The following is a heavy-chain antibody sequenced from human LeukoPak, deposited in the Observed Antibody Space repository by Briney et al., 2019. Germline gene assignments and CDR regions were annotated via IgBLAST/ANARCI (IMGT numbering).Heavy chain of an antibody. V-gene: IGHV4-59*08. CDR3: ARSQTYDFWSGKAHYFDY. D-gene: IGHD3-3*01. J-gene: IGHJ4*02. CDR1: GGSISSYY. Sequence: SETLSLTCTVSGGSISSYYWSWIRQPPGKGLEWIGYIYYSGSTNYNPSLKSRVTISVDTSKNQFSLKLSSVTAADTAVYYCARSQTYDFWSGKAHYFDYWGQGTLVTVSS. CDR2: IYYSGST.